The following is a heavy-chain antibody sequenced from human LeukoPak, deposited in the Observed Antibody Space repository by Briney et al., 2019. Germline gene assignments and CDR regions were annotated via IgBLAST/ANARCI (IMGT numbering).Heavy chain of an antibody. CDR3: AREDYGGNSYSRSIDY. Sequence: SETLSLTCTVSGGSISSGSYYWSWIRQPAGKGLEWIGRIYTGGSTNYNPSLKSRVTISVDLSKNQFSLKLSSVTAGDTDVYYCAREDYGGNSYSRSIDYWGQGTLVTVSS. J-gene: IGHJ4*02. V-gene: IGHV4-61*02. CDR1: GGSISSGSYY. CDR2: IYTGGST. D-gene: IGHD4-23*01.